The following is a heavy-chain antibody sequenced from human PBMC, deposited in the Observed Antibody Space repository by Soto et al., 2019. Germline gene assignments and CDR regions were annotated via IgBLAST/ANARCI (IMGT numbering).Heavy chain of an antibody. V-gene: IGHV1-2*04. D-gene: IGHD6-19*01. J-gene: IGHJ6*02. Sequence: QVQLVQSGAEVKKPGASVKVSCKASGYTFTGYYMHWVRQAPGQGLEWMGWINPNSGGTNYAQKFQGWVTMTRDTSISTAYMELSRLRSDDTAVYYCAVHIKGGDSSGSDYYYGMDVWGQGTTVTVSS. CDR2: INPNSGGT. CDR1: GYTFTGYY. CDR3: AVHIKGGDSSGSDYYYGMDV.